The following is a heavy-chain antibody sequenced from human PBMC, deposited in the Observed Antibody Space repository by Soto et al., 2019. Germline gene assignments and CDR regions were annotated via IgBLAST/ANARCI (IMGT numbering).Heavy chain of an antibody. CDR3: ARYRREAVAGYTLDN. J-gene: IGHJ4*02. V-gene: IGHV4-59*01. CDR2: VYNSGST. D-gene: IGHD6-13*01. CDR1: GGSISSNY. Sequence: SETLSLTCTVSGGSISSNYWTWIRQSPGKGLEWIGYVYNSGSTNYNPSLKSRVTISEDTSKSQFSLKVNSMTAADTAVYYCARYRREAVAGYTLDNWGQGILVTVSS.